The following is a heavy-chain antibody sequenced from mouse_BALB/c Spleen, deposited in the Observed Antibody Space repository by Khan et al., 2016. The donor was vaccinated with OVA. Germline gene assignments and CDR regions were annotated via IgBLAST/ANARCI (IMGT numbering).Heavy chain of an antibody. D-gene: IGHD2-14*01. CDR2: INPRSGYT. CDR1: GYTFTSNT. Sequence: QVQLQQSGAELARPGASVRMSFKASGYTFTSNTMHWVKPRPGQVLEWIGYINPRSGYTNYNQNFKDKATLTADKSSSTAYMQLGSLTSEDSAVYYCARRTTGYTMDYWGQGTSVTVSS. J-gene: IGHJ4*01. CDR3: ARRTTGYTMDY. V-gene: IGHV1-4*01.